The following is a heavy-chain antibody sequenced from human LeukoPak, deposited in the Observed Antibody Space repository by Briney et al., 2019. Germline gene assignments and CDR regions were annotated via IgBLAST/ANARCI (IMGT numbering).Heavy chain of an antibody. CDR2: IYTSGNS. CDR1: GGSISSFY. V-gene: IGHV4-4*07. Sequence: PSETLSLTCNVSGGSISSFYWSWIRRPAGEGLEWIGRIYTSGNSNYNPSRKCRFTISVYTCKSQWCLKLSSVAAADTAVYYCARDWDGYFSRTSGYGPALDIWGQGTMVTVSS. J-gene: IGHJ3*02. D-gene: IGHD2-2*03. CDR3: ARDWDGYFSRTSGYGPALDI.